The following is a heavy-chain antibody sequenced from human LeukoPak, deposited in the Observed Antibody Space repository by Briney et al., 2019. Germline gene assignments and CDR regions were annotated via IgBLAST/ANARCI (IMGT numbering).Heavy chain of an antibody. CDR3: ARARINYDSSRYGMDV. Sequence: SETLSLTCAVYGESFSGYYWSWIRQPPGKGLEWIGGINHSGSTNYNPSLKSRVTISVDTSKNQFSLKLSSVTAADTAVYYCARARINYDSSRYGMDVWGQGTTVTVSS. V-gene: IGHV4-34*01. CDR2: INHSGST. J-gene: IGHJ6*02. D-gene: IGHD3-3*01. CDR1: GESFSGYY.